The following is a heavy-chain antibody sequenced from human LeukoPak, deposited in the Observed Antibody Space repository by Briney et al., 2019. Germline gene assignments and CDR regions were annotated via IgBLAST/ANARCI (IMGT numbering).Heavy chain of an antibody. CDR2: IYHSGST. D-gene: IGHD6-13*01. Sequence: SQTLSLTCAVSGGSISSGGYSWSWIRQPPGKGLEWIGYIYHSGSTYYNPSLKSRVTISVDRSKNQSSLKLSSVTAADTAVYYCAKDPYSSSWYDGFDYWGQGTLVTVSS. V-gene: IGHV4-30-2*01. CDR1: GGSISSGGYS. J-gene: IGHJ4*02. CDR3: AKDPYSSSWYDGFDY.